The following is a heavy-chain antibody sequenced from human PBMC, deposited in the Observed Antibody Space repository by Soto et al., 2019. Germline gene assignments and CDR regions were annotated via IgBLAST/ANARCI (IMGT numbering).Heavy chain of an antibody. CDR3: GRGPSHRAIAVGTPSYYAMDV. CDR2: RIPINGAA. Sequence: ASVPVSYKTSGCDFTAYENNWVRRASGQRLGWRVWRIPINGAAGSARRFQGRISMTRNTATGTAYLELMSLRSEASAVYYCGRGPSHRAIAVGTPSYYAMDVWGQGTTVTVSS. J-gene: IGHJ6*02. D-gene: IGHD6-19*01. CDR1: GCDFTAYE. V-gene: IGHV1-8*02.